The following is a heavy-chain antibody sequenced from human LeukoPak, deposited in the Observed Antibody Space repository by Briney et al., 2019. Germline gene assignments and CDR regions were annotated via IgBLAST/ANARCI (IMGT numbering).Heavy chain of an antibody. V-gene: IGHV4-4*02. J-gene: IGHJ4*02. CDR3: ARSVTARGVPGYFDY. CDR2: IYHSGST. CDR1: GGSISSGNW. Sequence: PSETLSLTCAVSGGSISSGNWWSWVRQPPGKGLEWIGEIYHSGSTNYNPSLKSRVTISVDKSKNQFSLKLSSLTAADTAVYYCARSVTARGVPGYFDYWGQGTLVTVSS. D-gene: IGHD2-21*02.